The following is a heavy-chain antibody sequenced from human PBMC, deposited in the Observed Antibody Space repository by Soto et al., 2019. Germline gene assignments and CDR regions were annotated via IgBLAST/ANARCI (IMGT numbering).Heavy chain of an antibody. V-gene: IGHV3-11*01. Sequence: QVQLVESGGGLVKPGGSLRLSCAASGFTFSDHYMSWIRQAPGQGLEWVSFISTNSGTRYYADSVKGRFTISRDNAKNSQCLQMNSLRAEDTAVYYCARDGKVRRSSWYDRNYYHYYYKDVWGKGTTVTVSS. CDR1: GFTFSDHY. D-gene: IGHD6-13*01. CDR3: ARDGKVRRSSWYDRNYYHYYYKDV. CDR2: ISTNSGTR. J-gene: IGHJ6*03.